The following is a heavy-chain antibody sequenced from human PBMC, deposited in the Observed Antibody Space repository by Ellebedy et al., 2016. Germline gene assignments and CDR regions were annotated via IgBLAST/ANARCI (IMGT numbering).Heavy chain of an antibody. Sequence: SETLSLTXTFSGGSLSSGNYYWGWIRQPPGEGLEWLASIYFGGNTYQNPSLRSRVTIYGDTSTNQFSLELSSVTAADTGIYYCARHRYGGGYIAWGQGALVTVSS. CDR1: GGSLSSGNYY. CDR3: ARHRYGGGYIA. V-gene: IGHV4-39*01. CDR2: IYFGGNT. J-gene: IGHJ5*02. D-gene: IGHD1-26*01.